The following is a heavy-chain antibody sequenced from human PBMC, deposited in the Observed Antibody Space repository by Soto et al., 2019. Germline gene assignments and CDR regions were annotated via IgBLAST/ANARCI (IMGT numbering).Heavy chain of an antibody. CDR1: GYTFTSYG. CDR3: ARHRYCSGGSCPPSYYYGMDV. CDR2: ISAYNGNT. D-gene: IGHD2-15*01. Sequence: QVQLVQSGAEVKKPGASVKVSCKASGYTFTSYGISWVRQAPGQGLEWMGWISAYNGNTNYAQKLQGRVTMTTDTSTSTAYMELRSLRSDDTAVYYCARHRYCSGGSCPPSYYYGMDVWGQGTTVTVSS. J-gene: IGHJ6*02. V-gene: IGHV1-18*04.